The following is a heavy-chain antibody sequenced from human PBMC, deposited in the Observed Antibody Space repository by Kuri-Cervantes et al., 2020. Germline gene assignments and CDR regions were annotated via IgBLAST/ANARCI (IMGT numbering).Heavy chain of an antibody. V-gene: IGHV1-18*04. D-gene: IGHD2-21*02. J-gene: IGHJ4*02. CDR2: ISAYNGHT. CDR3: ATVYCGGDCYVPGDFDY. Sequence: ASVKVSCKASGYTSTGYFMNWVRQAPGQGLEWMGWISAYNGHTKYAQKFQGRVTMTTDTSTSTAYMEMRSLRSDDTGVYFCATVYCGGDCYVPGDFDYWGQGTLVTVSS. CDR1: GYTSTGYF.